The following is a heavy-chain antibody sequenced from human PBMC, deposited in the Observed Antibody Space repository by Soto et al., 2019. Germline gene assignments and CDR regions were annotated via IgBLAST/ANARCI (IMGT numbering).Heavy chain of an antibody. CDR2: IIPIFGTA. CDR3: ARQGYRSGWPFDY. D-gene: IGHD6-19*01. V-gene: IGHV1-69*06. CDR1: GGTFSSYA. Sequence: SVKVSCKASGGTFSSYAISWVRQAPGQGLEWMGGIIPIFGTANYAQKFQGRVTITADKSTSTAYMELSSLRSEDTAVYYCARQGYRSGWPFDYSGQGTLVTVCS. J-gene: IGHJ4*02.